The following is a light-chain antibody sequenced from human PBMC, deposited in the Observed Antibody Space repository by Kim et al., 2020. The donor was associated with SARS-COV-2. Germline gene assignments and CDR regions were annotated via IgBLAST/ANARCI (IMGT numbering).Light chain of an antibody. V-gene: IGLV1-44*01. CDR3: AVWDDSLNGPR. CDR1: YSNIGSRS. Sequence: GQRVTMSCSGSYSNIGSRSVNWYQQVPGTAPKLLVYDTNQRPSGVPDRFSGSKSGTSASLAISGLQSEDEADYYCAVWDDSLNGPRFGGGTQLTVL. J-gene: IGLJ3*02. CDR2: DTN.